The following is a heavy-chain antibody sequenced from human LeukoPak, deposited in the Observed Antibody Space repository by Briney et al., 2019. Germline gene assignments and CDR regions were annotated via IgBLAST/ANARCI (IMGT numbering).Heavy chain of an antibody. CDR2: VSDGGRT. CDR1: GGSITSYY. D-gene: IGHD1-14*01. CDR3: ARASTTFDD. Sequence: PSETLSLTCSVSGGSITSYYWSWIRQPPGKGLEWIGHVSDGGRTNYSPSLRSRVSISVDTSKNQFSLKLNSATAADTAVYFCARASTTFDDWGQGTLVTVSS. V-gene: IGHV4-59*01. J-gene: IGHJ4*02.